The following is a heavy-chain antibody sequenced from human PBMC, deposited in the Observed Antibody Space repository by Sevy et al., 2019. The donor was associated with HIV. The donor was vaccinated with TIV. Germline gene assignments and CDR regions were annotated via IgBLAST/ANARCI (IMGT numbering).Heavy chain of an antibody. CDR2: ISGSGGST. CDR3: AKGGEGIAVAGYFDY. CDR1: GFTFSSYA. D-gene: IGHD6-19*01. Sequence: GGSLRLSCAASGFTFSSYAMSWVRHAPGKGLEWVSAISGSGGSTYYADSVKGRFTISRDNSKNTLYLQMNSLRAEDTAVYYCAKGGEGIAVAGYFDYWGQGTLVTVSS. V-gene: IGHV3-23*01. J-gene: IGHJ4*02.